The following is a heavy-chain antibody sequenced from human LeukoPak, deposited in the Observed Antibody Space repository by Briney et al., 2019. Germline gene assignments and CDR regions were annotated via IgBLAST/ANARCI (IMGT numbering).Heavy chain of an antibody. CDR1: GFTFSSYA. Sequence: GGSLRLSCAASGFTFSSYAMHWVRQAPGKRPEYVSAITSNGDNTYNPNSVKGRFTISRDNSKNTVFLQMGSLRAEDMAEYYCAREGTRGVIGYWGQGTLVTVSS. D-gene: IGHD3-10*01. V-gene: IGHV3-64*01. CDR2: ITSNGDNT. CDR3: AREGTRGVIGY. J-gene: IGHJ4*02.